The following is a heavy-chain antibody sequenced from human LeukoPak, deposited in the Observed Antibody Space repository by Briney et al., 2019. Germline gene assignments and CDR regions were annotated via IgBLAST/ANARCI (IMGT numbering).Heavy chain of an antibody. CDR1: GYTFTDYY. D-gene: IGHD6-19*01. CDR3: ARWKAVAGFFDY. Sequence: ASVKVSCKASGYTFTDYYMHWVRQAPGQGLEWMGRINPNNGGTNCAQKFQGRVTMTRDTSTTTAYMELSSLGSDDTAVYYCARWKAVAGFFDYWGQGTLVTVSS. CDR2: INPNNGGT. J-gene: IGHJ4*02. V-gene: IGHV1-2*06.